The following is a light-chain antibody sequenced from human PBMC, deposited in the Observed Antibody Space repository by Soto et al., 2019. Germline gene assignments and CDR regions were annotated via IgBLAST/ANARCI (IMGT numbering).Light chain of an antibody. Sequence: EIVLTQSPGTLFLSPGEIATLSCRATQSVSSSYLAWYQQKPGQAPRLLIYGASSRATGIPDRFSGSGSGTDFTLTISRLEPEDVAVYYCQLDGSSPRYTFGQVTKLEIK. V-gene: IGKV3-20*01. J-gene: IGKJ2*01. CDR2: GAS. CDR3: QLDGSSPRYT. CDR1: QSVSSSY.